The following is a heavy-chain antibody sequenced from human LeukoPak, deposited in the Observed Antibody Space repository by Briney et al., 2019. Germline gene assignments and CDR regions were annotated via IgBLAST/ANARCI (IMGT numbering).Heavy chain of an antibody. J-gene: IGHJ4*02. CDR2: INHSGST. CDR1: GFTFSSYA. Sequence: GSLRLSCAASGFTFSSYAMSWVRQAPGKGLEWIGEINHSGSTNYNPSLKSRVTISVDTSKNQFSLKLSSVTAADTAVYYCARVESGYSYVYLLDYWGQGTLVTVSS. CDR3: ARVESGYSYVYLLDY. V-gene: IGHV4-34*01. D-gene: IGHD5-18*01.